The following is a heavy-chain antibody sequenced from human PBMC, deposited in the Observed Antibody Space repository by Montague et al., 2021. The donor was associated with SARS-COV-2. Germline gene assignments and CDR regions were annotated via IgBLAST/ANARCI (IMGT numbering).Heavy chain of an antibody. Sequence: SETLSLTCTVSGGSISSYYWSWIRQPPGKGLEWIAHIYHSGSTDYNPSLKSRVTISVDTSKNQFSLKLTSVTAADTAVYYCAGAGVSRCYREVDYWGQGTLVTVSS. CDR3: AGAGVSRCYREVDY. D-gene: IGHD3-10*01. J-gene: IGHJ4*02. CDR1: GGSISSYY. V-gene: IGHV4-59*01. CDR2: IYHSGST.